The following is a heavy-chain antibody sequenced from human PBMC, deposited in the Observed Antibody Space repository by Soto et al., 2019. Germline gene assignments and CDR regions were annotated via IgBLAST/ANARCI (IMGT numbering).Heavy chain of an antibody. CDR3: AASCVGCGGCNYYGMDV. V-gene: IGHV4-31*03. Sequence: QVQLQESGPGLVKPSQTLSLTCTVSGGSISSGGYYWSWIRQHPGKGLEWIVYIYYRGSTYYNPSLKSRVTMSVDTSKNQFSVKLSSVTAADTAVYYCAASCVGCGGCNYYGMDVWGQGTTVTVSS. D-gene: IGHD2-21*01. J-gene: IGHJ6*02. CDR2: IYYRGST. CDR1: GGSISSGGYY.